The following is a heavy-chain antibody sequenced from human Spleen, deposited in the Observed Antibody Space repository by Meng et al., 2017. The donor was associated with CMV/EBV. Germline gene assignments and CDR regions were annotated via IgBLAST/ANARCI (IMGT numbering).Heavy chain of an antibody. CDR1: GFTFSSYG. J-gene: IGHJ4*02. Sequence: GQLVGSGGGVVQPGGSLRLSCAASGFTFSSYGMHWVRQAPGKGLEWVAFIQYDEGNKFYADSVKGRFTISRDTSKNTLYLQMDSLRLDDTAIYYCVKDNPVCHSWGQGTLVTVSS. CDR2: IQYDEGNK. CDR3: VKDNPVCHS. V-gene: IGHV3-30*02.